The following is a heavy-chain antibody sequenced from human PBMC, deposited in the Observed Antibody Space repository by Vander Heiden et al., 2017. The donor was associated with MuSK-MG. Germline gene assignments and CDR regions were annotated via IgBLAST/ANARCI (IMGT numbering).Heavy chain of an antibody. CDR2: ISWNSGSI. Sequence: EVQLVESGGGLVQPGRALSLSCAASGFTFVDFVMHWVRQAPVKGLEWVSGISWNSGSIGYADSVKGRFTISRDNAKNSLYLQMNSLRAEDTVLYYCAKDRSSSGYYLDYWGQGTLVTVSS. D-gene: IGHD3-22*01. CDR3: AKDRSSSGYYLDY. J-gene: IGHJ4*02. V-gene: IGHV3-9*01. CDR1: GFTFVDFV.